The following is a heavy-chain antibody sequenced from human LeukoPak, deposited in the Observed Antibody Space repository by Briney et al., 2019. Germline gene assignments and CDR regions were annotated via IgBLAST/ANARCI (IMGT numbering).Heavy chain of an antibody. CDR1: GYTFTSYG. V-gene: IGHV1-18*01. CDR3: ARGHIPLTLYSSGYYY. CDR2: ISAYNGNT. Sequence: ASVKVSCKASGYTFTSYGISWVRQAPGQGLEWMGWISAYNGNTNYAQKLQGRVTMTTDTSTSTAYMELRSLRSDDTAVYYCARGHIPLTLYSSGYYYWGQGTLVTVSS. J-gene: IGHJ4*02. D-gene: IGHD3-22*01.